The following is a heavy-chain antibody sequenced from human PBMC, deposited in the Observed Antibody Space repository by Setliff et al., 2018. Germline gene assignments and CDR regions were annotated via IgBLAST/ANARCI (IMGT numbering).Heavy chain of an antibody. V-gene: IGHV4-59*01. CDR2: IYTSGST. Sequence: SETLSLTCTVSGGSISSYYWSWIRQPPGKGLEWIGYIYTSGSTNYNPSLKSRVTISEDVSKNQFSLKVSSVTAADTAIYYCALSSSWFKDFQHWGQGTLVTVSS. CDR1: GGSISSYY. D-gene: IGHD6-13*01. CDR3: ALSSSWFKDFQH. J-gene: IGHJ1*01.